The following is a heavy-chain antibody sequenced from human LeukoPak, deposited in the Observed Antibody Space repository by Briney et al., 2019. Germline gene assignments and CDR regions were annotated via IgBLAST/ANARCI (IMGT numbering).Heavy chain of an antibody. Sequence: PGGSLRLSCAASGFTFSRFSMNWVRQAPGKGLEWVSSISSSSSYIYYVDSVKGRFTISRDNAKNSLCLQMNSLRAEDTAVYYCATSRDGTIFHSWGQGTLVTVSS. J-gene: IGHJ4*02. CDR2: ISSSSSYI. CDR1: GFTFSRFS. D-gene: IGHD1-7*01. V-gene: IGHV3-21*01. CDR3: ATSRDGTIFHS.